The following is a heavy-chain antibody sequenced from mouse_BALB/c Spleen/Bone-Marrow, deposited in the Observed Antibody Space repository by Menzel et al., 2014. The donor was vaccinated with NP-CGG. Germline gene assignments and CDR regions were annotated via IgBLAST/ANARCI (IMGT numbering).Heavy chain of an antibody. Sequence: VQLKQSGAELVKPEASVKLSCTASGFNIKDTYMHWVKQRPEQGLEWIVGIDPANGNTKYDPKFQGKATITADTSSNTAYLQLSSLTSEDTAVYYCAYYRYDEGGFAFWGQGTLVTVSA. D-gene: IGHD2-14*01. CDR1: GFNIKDTY. J-gene: IGHJ3*01. CDR3: AYYRYDEGGFAF. V-gene: IGHV14-3*02. CDR2: IDPANGNT.